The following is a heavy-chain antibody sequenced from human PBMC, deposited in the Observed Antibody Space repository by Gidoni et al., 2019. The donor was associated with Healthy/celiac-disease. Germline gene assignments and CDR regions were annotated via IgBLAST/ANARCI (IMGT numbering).Heavy chain of an antibody. D-gene: IGHD3-3*01. CDR3: ARGMGEFLEQPEGAFDI. CDR1: GFTFSRYA. Sequence: QVQLVASGGGVVQPGRSLRLYCAAPGFTFSRYAMHWVRKAPGKGLELVAVIADDGSNKYYADSVKGRFTISRDNAKNTLYLQMNSRRAEDTAVYYCARGMGEFLEQPEGAFDIWGQGTMVTVSS. V-gene: IGHV3-30-3*01. J-gene: IGHJ3*02. CDR2: IADDGSNK.